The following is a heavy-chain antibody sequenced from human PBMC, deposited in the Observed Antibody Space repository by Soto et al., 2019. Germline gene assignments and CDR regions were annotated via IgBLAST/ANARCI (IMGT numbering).Heavy chain of an antibody. CDR2: ISYDGSNK. Sequence: PGESLKISCAASGFTFSSYGMHWVRQAPGKGLEWVAVISYDGSNKYYADSVKGRFTISRDNSKNTLYLQMNSLRAEDTAVYYCAKDQIAARPSPRYYYGMDVSGQGTTVTVSS. D-gene: IGHD6-6*01. CDR1: GFTFSSYG. V-gene: IGHV3-30*18. J-gene: IGHJ6*02. CDR3: AKDQIAARPSPRYYYGMDV.